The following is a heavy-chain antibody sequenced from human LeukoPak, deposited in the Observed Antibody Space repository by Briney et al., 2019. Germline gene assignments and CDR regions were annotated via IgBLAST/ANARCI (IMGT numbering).Heavy chain of an antibody. J-gene: IGHJ3*02. CDR2: INHSGST. CDR1: GGSFSGYY. CDR3: ARAIRDIVVVPVPRGNAFDI. D-gene: IGHD2-2*01. V-gene: IGHV4-34*01. Sequence: SETLSLTCAVYGGSFSGYYWSWIRQLPGKGLEWIGEINHSGSTNYNPSLKSRVTISVDTSKNQFSLKLSSVTAADTAVYYCARAIRDIVVVPVPRGNAFDIWGQGTMVTVSS.